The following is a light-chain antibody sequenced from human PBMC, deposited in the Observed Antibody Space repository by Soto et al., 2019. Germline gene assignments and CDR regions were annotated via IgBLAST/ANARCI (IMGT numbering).Light chain of an antibody. J-gene: IGKJ1*01. Sequence: EIVLTQSPVTLSLSPGERATLSCRASQSVSSRDFAWYQQKPGQAPRLHIYTASSRAAGLPARFSGSGSGTGVSLTISRLEPEAFVVYYCHQYASSRTFGPGTKVE. CDR2: TAS. V-gene: IGKV3-20*01. CDR1: QSVSSRD. CDR3: HQYASSRT.